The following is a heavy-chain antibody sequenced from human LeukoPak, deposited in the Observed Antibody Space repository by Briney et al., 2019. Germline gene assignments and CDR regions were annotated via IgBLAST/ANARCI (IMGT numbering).Heavy chain of an antibody. J-gene: IGHJ3*01. D-gene: IGHD1-26*01. CDR3: ARKGYSDQDYAFDL. V-gene: IGHV3-64D*06. Sequence: PGGSLRLSCSASGFTFSSYAMHWVRQAPGKGLEYVSAISSNGGSTYYADSVKGRFTISRDNSKNTLYLQMSSLRAEDTAVYYCARKGYSDQDYAFDLWGQGTMVTVSS. CDR2: ISSNGGST. CDR1: GFTFSSYA.